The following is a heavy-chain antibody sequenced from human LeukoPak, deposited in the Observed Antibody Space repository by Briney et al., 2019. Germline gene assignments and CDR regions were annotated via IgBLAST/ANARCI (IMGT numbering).Heavy chain of an antibody. V-gene: IGHV3-49*04. J-gene: IGHJ4*02. CDR1: ALTFGDYA. Sequence: GGSLTLSCTASALTFGDYAMGWVRQAPGKGLEWVGFIRSKAYGGTTEYAASVKGRFTISRDDSKSIAYLQMNSLKTEDTAVYYCTRGYSSSWYPLRLDYWGQGTLVTVSS. CDR2: IRSKAYGGTT. CDR3: TRGYSSSWYPLRLDY. D-gene: IGHD6-13*01.